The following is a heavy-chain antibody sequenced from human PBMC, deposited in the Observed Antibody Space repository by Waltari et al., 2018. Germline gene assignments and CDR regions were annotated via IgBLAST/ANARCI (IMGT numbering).Heavy chain of an antibody. D-gene: IGHD7-27*01. J-gene: IGHJ4*02. V-gene: IGHV3-23*01. CDR3: AKDAGAHFDY. CDR1: GFTFSSYA. Sequence: EVQLLESGGGLVQPGGSLRLSCAASGFTFSSYAMSWVRQAPGTGLEGVSGISGSGASTYDADSVKGRFSISRDNSKKTLYLQMNSLRAEDTAVYHCAKDAGAHFDYWGQGTLVTVSS. CDR2: ISGSGAST.